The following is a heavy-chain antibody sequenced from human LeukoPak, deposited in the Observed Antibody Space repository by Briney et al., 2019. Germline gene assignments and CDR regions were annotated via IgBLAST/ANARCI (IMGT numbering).Heavy chain of an antibody. D-gene: IGHD3-22*01. CDR1: AFTVSSNY. V-gene: IGHV3-53*01. Sequence: SGGSLRLSCAASAFTVSSNYMSWVRQAPGKGLEWVSVIYSGGSTYYADSVKGRFTISRDNSKNTLYLQMNSLRAEDTAVYYCARDLRYYDSSGCLDYWGQGTLVTVSS. J-gene: IGHJ4*02. CDR2: IYSGGST. CDR3: ARDLRYYDSSGCLDY.